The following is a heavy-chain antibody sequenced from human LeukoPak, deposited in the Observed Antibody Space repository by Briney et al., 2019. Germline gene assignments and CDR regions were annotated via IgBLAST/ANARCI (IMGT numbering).Heavy chain of an antibody. V-gene: IGHV4-59*01. CDR3: ARGEGYCSGGSCFIDGFDI. CDR2: ISYSGST. CDR1: GGSISSYY. D-gene: IGHD2-15*01. Sequence: SETLSLTCTVSGGSISSYYWNWIRQPPGKGLEWIGHISYSGSTNYNPSLKSRVTISVDTSKNQFSLKLSSVTAADTAVYYCARGEGYCSGGSCFIDGFDIWGQGTMVTVSS. J-gene: IGHJ3*02.